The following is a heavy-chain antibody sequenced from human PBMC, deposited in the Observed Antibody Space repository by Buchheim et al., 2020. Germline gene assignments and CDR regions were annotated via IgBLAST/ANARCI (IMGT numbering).Heavy chain of an antibody. CDR3: AKGFRDSSGYFY. J-gene: IGHJ4*02. D-gene: IGHD3-22*01. CDR2: ISGSGGRT. V-gene: IGHV3-23*01. Sequence: EVQLLESGGGLVQPGGSLRLSCAASGFTFSSYAMSWVRQAPGKGLEWVSTISGSGGRTYHADSVKGRFTSSRDNSKKTLYLQMNSLRAEDTALYYCAKGFRDSSGYFYWGQGTL. CDR1: GFTFSSYA.